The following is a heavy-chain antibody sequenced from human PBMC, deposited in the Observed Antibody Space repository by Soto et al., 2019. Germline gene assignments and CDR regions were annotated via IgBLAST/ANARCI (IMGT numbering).Heavy chain of an antibody. V-gene: IGHV1-69*13. Sequence: GASVKVSCKASGGTFSSYGISWVRQAPGQGLEWMGGIIPIFGTANYAQRFQGRVTITADESTSTAYMELNSLRSEDTAVYYCARDGTTAMARDAYFYGVDIWGQGTTVTVSS. CDR3: ARDGTTAMARDAYFYGVDI. CDR1: GGTFSSYG. CDR2: IIPIFGTA. D-gene: IGHD5-18*01. J-gene: IGHJ6*02.